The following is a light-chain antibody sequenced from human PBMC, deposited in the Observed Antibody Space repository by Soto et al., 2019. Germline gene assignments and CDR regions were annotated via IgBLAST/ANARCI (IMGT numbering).Light chain of an antibody. J-gene: IGLJ1*01. CDR2: DVN. CDR1: SSDVGAYDH. Sequence: QPALTQPRSVSGSPGQSVTISCTGTSSDVGAYDHVSWYQQHPGKAPKLMIHDVNQRPSGVPDRLSGSKSGNTASLTISGLQAEDEADYYCCSFAAMSGYVFGTGTKLTVL. V-gene: IGLV2-11*01. CDR3: CSFAAMSGYV.